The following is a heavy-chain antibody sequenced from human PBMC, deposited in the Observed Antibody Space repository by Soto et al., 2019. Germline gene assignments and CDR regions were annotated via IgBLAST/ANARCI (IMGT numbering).Heavy chain of an antibody. V-gene: IGHV1-46*01. J-gene: IGHJ6*02. CDR3: ARDIVVVPAAIPGMDV. D-gene: IGHD2-2*01. CDR2: INPSGGST. CDR1: GYTFTSYY. Sequence: GASVKVSCKASGYTFTSYYMHWVRQAPGQGLEWMGIINPSGGSTSYAQKFQGRVTMTRDTSTSTVYMELSSLRSEDTAVYYCARDIVVVPAAIPGMDVWGQGTTVTVS.